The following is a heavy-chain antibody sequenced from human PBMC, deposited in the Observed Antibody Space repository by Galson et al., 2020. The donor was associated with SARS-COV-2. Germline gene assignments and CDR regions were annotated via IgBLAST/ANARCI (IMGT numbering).Heavy chain of an antibody. CDR3: AKEYYYDSSGPLDAFDI. CDR2: INSDGSST. V-gene: IGHV3-74*01. CDR1: GFIYSSYW. D-gene: IGHD3-22*01. J-gene: IGHJ3*02. Sequence: GESLKISCGASGFIYSSYWMHWVRQAPGKGLVWVSRINSDGSSTSYADSVKGRFTISRDNAKNTLYLQINSLRAEDTAVYYCAKEYYYDSSGPLDAFDIWGQGTMVTVSS.